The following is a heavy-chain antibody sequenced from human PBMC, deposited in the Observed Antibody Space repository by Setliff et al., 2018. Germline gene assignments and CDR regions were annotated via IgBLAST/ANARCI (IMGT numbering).Heavy chain of an antibody. Sequence: SGPTLVNPTETLTLTCTVSGFSLSNARMGVSWIRQPPGKALEWLAHIFSNDEKSYSTSLESRLTISKDTSKSQVVLTMTNMDPVDTATYYCARAYYDSSGYYPLVYWGQGTLVTVSS. D-gene: IGHD3-22*01. CDR2: IFSNDEK. CDR3: ARAYYDSSGYYPLVY. V-gene: IGHV2-26*01. J-gene: IGHJ4*02. CDR1: GFSLSNARMG.